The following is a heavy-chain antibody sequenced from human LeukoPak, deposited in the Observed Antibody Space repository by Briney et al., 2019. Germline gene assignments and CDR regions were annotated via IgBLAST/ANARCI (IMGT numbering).Heavy chain of an antibody. CDR2: IYYSGST. CDR3: ARVKTRYSYGPIFDY. J-gene: IGHJ4*02. D-gene: IGHD5-18*01. CDR1: GGSISSGGYY. Sequence: PSETLSLTCTVSGGSISSGGYYWSWIRQHPGKGLEWIGYIYYSGSTYYNPSLKSRVTISVDTSKNQFSLELSSVTAADTAVYYCARVKTRYSYGPIFDYWGQGTLVTVSS. V-gene: IGHV4-31*03.